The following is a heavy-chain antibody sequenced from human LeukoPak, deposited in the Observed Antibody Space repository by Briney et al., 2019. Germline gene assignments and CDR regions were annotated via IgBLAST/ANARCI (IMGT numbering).Heavy chain of an antibody. Sequence: PGGSLRLSCAASGFTFNNYLMHWVRQAPGKGLDWVAVIVEDGTNQYYADSVKGRFTISRENSKNTLFLQMNSLRSEDTAMYYCARVQGGGYRTADYWGQGTLVTVSS. CDR1: GFTFNNYL. J-gene: IGHJ4*02. V-gene: IGHV3-30*04. D-gene: IGHD6-19*01. CDR2: IVEDGTNQ. CDR3: ARVQGGGYRTADY.